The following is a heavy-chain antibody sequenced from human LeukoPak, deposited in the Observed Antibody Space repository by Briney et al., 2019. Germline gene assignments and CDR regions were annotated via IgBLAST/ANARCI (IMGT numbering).Heavy chain of an antibody. V-gene: IGHV3-30*02. Sequence: PGGSLRLSCAASGFTFSSYGMHWVRQAPGKGLEWVAFIRYDGSNKYYADSVNGRFTISRDNSKNTLYLQMNSLRAEDTAVYYCAKEKISYSSSSGQGYWGQGTLVTVSS. CDR1: GFTFSSYG. J-gene: IGHJ4*02. CDR3: AKEKISYSSSSGQGY. D-gene: IGHD6-6*01. CDR2: IRYDGSNK.